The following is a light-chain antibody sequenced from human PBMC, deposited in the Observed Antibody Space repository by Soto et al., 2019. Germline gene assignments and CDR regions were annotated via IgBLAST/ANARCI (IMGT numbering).Light chain of an antibody. J-gene: IGKJ4*01. CDR2: GAS. Sequence: EIVLTQSPGTLSLSPGERATLSCRASQSVSSSYLAWYQQKPGQAPRLLIYGASSRATGIPDRFSGSGSGTDFTLTISRLEPEDFATYYCQQSYSKRLTFGGGTKVEIK. CDR1: QSVSSSY. CDR3: QQSYSKRLT. V-gene: IGKV3-20*01.